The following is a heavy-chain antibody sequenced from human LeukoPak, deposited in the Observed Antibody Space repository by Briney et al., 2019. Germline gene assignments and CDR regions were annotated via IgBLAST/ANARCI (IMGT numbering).Heavy chain of an antibody. Sequence: SETLSLTCTVSGGSISSSSYYWGWIRQPPGKGLEWIGSIYYSGSTYYNPSLKSRVTISVDTSKNQFSLKLSSVTAADTAVYYCARRGAGYCSGGSCYYWFDPWGQGTLVTVSS. CDR1: GGSISSSSYY. CDR2: IYYSGST. CDR3: ARRGAGYCSGGSCYYWFDP. V-gene: IGHV4-39*01. D-gene: IGHD2-15*01. J-gene: IGHJ5*02.